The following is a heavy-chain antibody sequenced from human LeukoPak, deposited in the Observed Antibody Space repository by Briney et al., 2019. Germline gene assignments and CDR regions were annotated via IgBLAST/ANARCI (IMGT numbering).Heavy chain of an antibody. CDR3: ARGGPMIPRRGGDAFDI. CDR2: IYHSGST. V-gene: IGHV4-30-2*01. J-gene: IGHJ3*02. CDR1: GGSISSGGYS. D-gene: IGHD3-22*01. Sequence: PSQTLSLTCAVSGGSISSGGYSWSWIRQPPGKGLEWIGYIYHSGSTYYNPSLKSRVTISVDRSKNQSSLKLSSVTAADTAVYYCARGGPMIPRRGGDAFDIWGQGTMVTVSS.